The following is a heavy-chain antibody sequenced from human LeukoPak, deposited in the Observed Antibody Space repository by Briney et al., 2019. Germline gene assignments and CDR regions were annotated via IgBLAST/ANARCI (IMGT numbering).Heavy chain of an antibody. CDR2: IYYSGST. CDR3: ARLRGSSWYGGYFQH. D-gene: IGHD6-13*01. CDR1: GGSISSYY. Sequence: PSETLSLTCTVSGGSISSYYWSWIRQPPGTGLEWIGYIYYSGSTNYNPSLKSRVTISVDTSKNQFSLKLSSVTAADTAVYYCARLRGSSWYGGYFQHWGQGALVTVSS. V-gene: IGHV4-59*01. J-gene: IGHJ1*01.